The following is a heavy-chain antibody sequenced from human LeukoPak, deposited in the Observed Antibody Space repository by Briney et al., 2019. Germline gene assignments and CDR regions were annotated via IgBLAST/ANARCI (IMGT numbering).Heavy chain of an antibody. Sequence: ASVKVSCKSSGYTFSSYGVTWVRQAPGQGLEWMGWISPYYGDTNYGQNFQGRVTMTTETSTSTAYMELRSLRSDDTAVYYCARDQGRYCSGRSCELPFDYWGQGTLVTVSS. CDR1: GYTFSSYG. CDR3: ARDQGRYCSGRSCELPFDY. D-gene: IGHD2-15*01. V-gene: IGHV1-18*01. J-gene: IGHJ4*02. CDR2: ISPYYGDT.